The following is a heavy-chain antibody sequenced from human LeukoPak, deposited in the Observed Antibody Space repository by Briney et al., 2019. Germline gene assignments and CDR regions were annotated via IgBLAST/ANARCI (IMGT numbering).Heavy chain of an antibody. Sequence: GGSLRLSCAATGFTFDKYGINWVRQAPGKGLEWVAIIWYDGGNKYFADSVVGRFTISKDNSKDTVYLEMSSLRTEDTAIYYCAKAGIDNALDYWGQGTQVTVSS. V-gene: IGHV3-33*06. CDR2: IWYDGGNK. J-gene: IGHJ4*02. CDR3: AKAGIDNALDY. CDR1: GFTFDKYG. D-gene: IGHD2-2*01.